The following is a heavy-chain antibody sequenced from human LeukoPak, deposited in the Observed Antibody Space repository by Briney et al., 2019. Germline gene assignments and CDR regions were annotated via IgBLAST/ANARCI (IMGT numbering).Heavy chain of an antibody. Sequence: PGGSLRLSCAASGFTFSSYWMNWVRQAPGKGLVWVSRIASDGSSTTYADSVKGRFSISRDNAKNTLYLQMNSLRAEDTAVYYCARDRGGYSYGFLPTYYFDYWGQGTLVTVSS. V-gene: IGHV3-74*01. D-gene: IGHD5-18*01. CDR3: ARDRGGYSYGFLPTYYFDY. CDR2: IASDGSST. J-gene: IGHJ4*02. CDR1: GFTFSSYW.